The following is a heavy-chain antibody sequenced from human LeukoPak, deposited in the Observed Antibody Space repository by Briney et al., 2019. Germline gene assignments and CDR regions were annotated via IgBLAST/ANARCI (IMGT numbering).Heavy chain of an antibody. CDR2: ISSSSSYI. V-gene: IGHV3-21*01. CDR3: ARVRNTYFDILTDGRYLQH. D-gene: IGHD3-9*01. J-gene: IGHJ1*01. Sequence: PGGSLRLSCAASGFTFSSYSMNWVRQPPGKGLEWVSSISSSSSYIYYADSVKGRFTISRDNAKNSLYLQMDSLRAEDTAVYYCARVRNTYFDILTDGRYLQHWGQGTQVTVSS. CDR1: GFTFSSYS.